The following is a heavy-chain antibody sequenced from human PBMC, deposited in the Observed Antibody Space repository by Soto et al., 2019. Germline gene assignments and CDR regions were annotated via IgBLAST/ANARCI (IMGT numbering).Heavy chain of an antibody. Sequence: EVQLLESGGGLVQPGGSLRLSCAASGFNFSSYAMNWVRQAPGKGLEWVSGVSVSGTYTYYAESVKGRFTISRDNSKSTLYLQMNSLRAVDTAVYYCAKGGAVKLPRYNWFDPWGQGVLVTVSS. CDR1: GFNFSSYA. D-gene: IGHD2-15*01. CDR2: VSVSGTYT. J-gene: IGHJ5*02. CDR3: AKGGAVKLPRYNWFDP. V-gene: IGHV3-23*01.